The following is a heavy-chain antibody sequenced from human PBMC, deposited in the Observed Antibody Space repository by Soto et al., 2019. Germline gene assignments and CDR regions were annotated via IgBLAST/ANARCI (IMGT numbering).Heavy chain of an antibody. CDR1: GYTFTGYY. V-gene: IGHV1-2*02. CDR3: ARNSIFGLDDF. J-gene: IGHJ4*02. D-gene: IGHD3-3*01. Sequence: QVQLVQSGAEVKKPGPSVKVSCKASGYTFTGYYMHWVRQAPGQGLEWMAWINPNDGGTNYAQKFQGRVPMTRVTSTSTAYLELSRLTADDPAVYYCARNSIFGLDDFCGQGTLVTVSS. CDR2: INPNDGGT.